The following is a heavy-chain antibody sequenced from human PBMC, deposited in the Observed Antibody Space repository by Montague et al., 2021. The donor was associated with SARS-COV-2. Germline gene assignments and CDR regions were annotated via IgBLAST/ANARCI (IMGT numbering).Heavy chain of an antibody. J-gene: IGHJ4*02. CDR1: GFTFSGYA. CDR2: IYSGGSST. D-gene: IGHD4-17*01. CDR3: ATTTGLGS. V-gene: IGHV3-23*03. Sequence: SLRLSCAASGFTFSGYAMSWVRQAPGKGLEWVSVIYSGGSSTYYADSVKGRFTISRDNSKNTLYLQMNSLRAEDTAVYYCATTTGLGSRGQGTLVTVSS.